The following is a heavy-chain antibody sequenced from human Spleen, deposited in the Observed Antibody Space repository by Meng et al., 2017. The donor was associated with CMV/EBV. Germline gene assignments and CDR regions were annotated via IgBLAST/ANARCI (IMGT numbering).Heavy chain of an antibody. V-gene: IGHV4-34*01. Sequence: SETLSLTCAVYGGSFSGYYWSWIRQLPGKGLEWIGEINHSGSTNYNPSLKRRVTISVDTSKNKFSLKLSSVTAADTAVYYCARAGYCSSTSCYITFDYWGQGTLVTVSS. CDR2: INHSGST. CDR3: ARAGYCSSTSCYITFDY. CDR1: GGSFSGYY. J-gene: IGHJ4*02. D-gene: IGHD2-2*02.